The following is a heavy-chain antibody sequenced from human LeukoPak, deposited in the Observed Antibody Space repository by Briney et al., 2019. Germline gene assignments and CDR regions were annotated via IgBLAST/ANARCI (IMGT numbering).Heavy chain of an antibody. V-gene: IGHV4-30-2*01. J-gene: IGHJ4*02. CDR3: ARGAAYNADY. Sequence: SQTLSLTCAVSGGSISSGGHSWSWIRQPPGKGLEWIGYIYHSGSTYYNPSLKSRVTISVDRSKNQFSLKLSSVTAADTAVYYCARGAAYNADYWGQGTLVTVSS. CDR1: GGSISSGGHS. CDR2: IYHSGST. D-gene: IGHD3-16*01.